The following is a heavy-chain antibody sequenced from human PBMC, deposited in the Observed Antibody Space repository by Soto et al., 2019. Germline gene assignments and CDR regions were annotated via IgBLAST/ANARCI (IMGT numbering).Heavy chain of an antibody. Sequence: SETLSLTCTVSGGSISSGDYYWSWIRQPPGKGLEWIGYIYYSGSTYYNPSLKSRVTVSVDTSKNHFSLKLSSVTAADTAVYYCASGRWYYYFDYWGQGTLVTVSS. J-gene: IGHJ4*02. CDR3: ASGRWYYYFDY. CDR1: GGSISSGDYY. CDR2: IYYSGST. D-gene: IGHD2-15*01. V-gene: IGHV4-30-4*01.